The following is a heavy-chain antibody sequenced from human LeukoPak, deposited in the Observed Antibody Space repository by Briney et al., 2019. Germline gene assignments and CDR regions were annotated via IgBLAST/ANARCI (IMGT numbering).Heavy chain of an antibody. Sequence: GGSLRLSCAASGFTFSSYGMHWVRQAPGKGLEWVAVISYDGTYKYYAGSVKGRFTISRDNSKNTLYLQMNSLKAEDTAVYYCTRPYGSGSYGSLDVWGQGTTVTVSS. CDR1: GFTFSSYG. CDR2: ISYDGTYK. CDR3: TRPYGSGSYGSLDV. D-gene: IGHD3-10*01. V-gene: IGHV3-30*03. J-gene: IGHJ6*02.